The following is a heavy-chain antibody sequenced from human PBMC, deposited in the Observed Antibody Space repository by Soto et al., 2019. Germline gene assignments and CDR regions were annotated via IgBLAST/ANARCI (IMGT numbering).Heavy chain of an antibody. V-gene: IGHV3-30*03. CDR1: GFTFSSYG. D-gene: IGHD6-6*01. J-gene: IGHJ4*02. Sequence: PGGSLRLSCAASGFTFSSYGMRWVRQAPGKGLEWVAVISYDGSNKYYADSVKGRFTISRDNSKNTLYLQMNSLRAEDAAVYYCARGEIAAHRIDYWGQGTLVTVSS. CDR2: ISYDGSNK. CDR3: ARGEIAAHRIDY.